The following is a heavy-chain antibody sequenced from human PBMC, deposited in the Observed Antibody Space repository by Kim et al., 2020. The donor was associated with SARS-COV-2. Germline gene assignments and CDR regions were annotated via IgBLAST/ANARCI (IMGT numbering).Heavy chain of an antibody. CDR1: GFTFSSYW. J-gene: IGHJ6*02. D-gene: IGHD3-10*01. CDR3: ARDGRRGLLWFGETAASYYGMDV. V-gene: IGHV3-7*01. Sequence: GGSLRLSCAASGFTFSSYWMSWVRQAPGKGLEWVANIKQDGSEKYYVDSVKGRFTISRDNAKNSLYLQMNSLRAEDKAVYYCARDGRRGLLWFGETAASYYGMDVWGQGTTVTVSS. CDR2: IKQDGSEK.